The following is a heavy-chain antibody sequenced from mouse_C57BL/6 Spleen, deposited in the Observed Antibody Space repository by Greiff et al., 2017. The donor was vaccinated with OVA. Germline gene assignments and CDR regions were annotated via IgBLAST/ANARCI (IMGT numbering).Heavy chain of an antibody. J-gene: IGHJ4*01. CDR3: ARTYYGSNMDY. Sequence: DVKLQESGGGLVKPGGSLKLSCAASGFTFSSYTMSWVRQTPEKRLEWVATISGGGGNTYYPDSVKGRFTISRDNAKNTLYLQMSSLRSEDTALYYCARTYYGSNMDYWGQGTSVTVSS. CDR2: ISGGGGNT. CDR1: GFTFSSYT. D-gene: IGHD1-1*01. V-gene: IGHV5-9*01.